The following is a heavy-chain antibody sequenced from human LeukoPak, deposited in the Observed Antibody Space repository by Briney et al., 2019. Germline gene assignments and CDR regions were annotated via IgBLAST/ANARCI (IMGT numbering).Heavy chain of an antibody. Sequence: SETLSLTCTVSGGSISSSGYHWGWIRQPPEKGLECIGSIYYSGSTHYNPSLKSRVTISVDTTKNQFSLKMSSGTAADTAVYYCARAAMIVVVINVGGAFDIWGQGTMVTVSS. CDR3: ARAAMIVVVINVGGAFDI. CDR2: IYYSGST. D-gene: IGHD3-22*01. J-gene: IGHJ3*02. CDR1: GGSISSSGYH. V-gene: IGHV4-39*01.